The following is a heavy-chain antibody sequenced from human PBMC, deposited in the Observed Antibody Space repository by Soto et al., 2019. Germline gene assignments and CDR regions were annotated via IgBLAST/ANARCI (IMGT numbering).Heavy chain of an antibody. J-gene: IGHJ4*02. Sequence: QITLKASGPTLVKLTQTLTLTCTFSGFSLSNRGVGVGWIRQPPGKALAWLALNYWYDDKRYSRSLKTRLTNTKDNSNNQGVLTMTHMDPVDTATDYCAHLDYVVFCFDYWGQGTPVTVSS. CDR1: GFSLSNRGVG. V-gene: IGHV2-5*01. D-gene: IGHD3-16*01. CDR3: AHLDYVVFCFDY. CDR2: NYWYDDK.